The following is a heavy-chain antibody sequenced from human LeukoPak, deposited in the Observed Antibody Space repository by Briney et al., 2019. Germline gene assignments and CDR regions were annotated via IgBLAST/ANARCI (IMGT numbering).Heavy chain of an antibody. CDR2: LTDSGGTT. Sequence: PGGSLRLSCVASGFTFGNYAMGWLRQAPGRRPEWVSSLTDSGGTTYYVDSAKGRFAISRDNSKNTLYLHMNSLRADDTAVYYCAKKRDAFDIWGQGTVVTVSS. D-gene: IGHD5-24*01. V-gene: IGHV3-23*01. CDR3: AKKRDAFDI. J-gene: IGHJ3*02. CDR1: GFTFGNYA.